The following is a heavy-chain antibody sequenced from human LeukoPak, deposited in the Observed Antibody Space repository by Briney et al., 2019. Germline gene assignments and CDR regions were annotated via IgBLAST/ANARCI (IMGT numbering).Heavy chain of an antibody. CDR1: GFTLSSYS. CDR3: ARWGYCSSTSCYTDYYYYMDV. J-gene: IGHJ6*03. CDR2: TSSSSSYI. D-gene: IGHD2-2*02. V-gene: IGHV3-21*01. Sequence: GGSLRLSCAASGFTLSSYSMNSVRQAPGKGLERVSSTSSSSSYIYYADSVKGRFTISIDNAKNSLYLQMNSLRAEDTAVYYCARWGYCSSTSCYTDYYYYMDVWGKGTTVTVSS.